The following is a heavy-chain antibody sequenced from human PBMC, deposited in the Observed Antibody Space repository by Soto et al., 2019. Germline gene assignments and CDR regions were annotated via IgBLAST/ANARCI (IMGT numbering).Heavy chain of an antibody. V-gene: IGHV3-23*01. D-gene: IGHD6-19*01. CDR3: AKDWQWLPTEGDWFDP. CDR2: ISGSGGST. Sequence: EVQLLESGGGLVQPGGSLRLSCAASGFTFSSYAMSWVRQAPGKGLEWVSAISGSGGSTYYADSVKGRFTISRDNSKNTLYLQMNSLRAEDTAVYYCAKDWQWLPTEGDWFDPWGQGTLVTVSS. J-gene: IGHJ5*02. CDR1: GFTFSSYA.